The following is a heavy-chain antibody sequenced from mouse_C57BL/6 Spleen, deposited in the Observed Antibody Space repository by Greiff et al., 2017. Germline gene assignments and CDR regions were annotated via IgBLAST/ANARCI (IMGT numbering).Heavy chain of an antibody. CDR2: IRLKSDNYAT. Sequence: EVQRVESGGGLVQPGGSMKLSCVASGFTFSNYWMNWVRQSPEKGLEWVAQIRLKSDNYATHYAESVKGRFTISRDDYKSSVYLQMNNLRAEDPGIYYCTRVTTRGYAMDYWGQGTSVTVSS. D-gene: IGHD2-2*01. CDR3: TRVTTRGYAMDY. CDR1: GFTFSNYW. V-gene: IGHV6-3*01. J-gene: IGHJ4*01.